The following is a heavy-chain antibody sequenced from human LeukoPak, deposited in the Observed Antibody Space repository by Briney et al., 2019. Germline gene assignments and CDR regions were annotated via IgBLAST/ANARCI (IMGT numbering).Heavy chain of an antibody. Sequence: GGSLRLSCTVSGFTFSNYWMNWVRQAPGKGLEWLATIKQDGSEKYYVDSVKGRFTISRDNAKNSLFLQMNSLRAEDTAVYYCARGQDFWSGYKGKIFDYWGQGTLVTVSS. V-gene: IGHV3-7*01. CDR3: ARGQDFWSGYKGKIFDY. D-gene: IGHD3-3*01. CDR2: IKQDGSEK. J-gene: IGHJ4*02. CDR1: GFTFSNYW.